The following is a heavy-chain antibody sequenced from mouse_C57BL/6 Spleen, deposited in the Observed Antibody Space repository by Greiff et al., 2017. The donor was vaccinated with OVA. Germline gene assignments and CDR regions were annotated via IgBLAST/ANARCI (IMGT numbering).Heavy chain of an antibody. V-gene: IGHV7-3*01. D-gene: IGHD2-4*01. CDR3: ARYAGLRQRDYFDY. CDR1: GFTFTDYY. J-gene: IGHJ2*01. CDR2: IRHKANGYTT. Sequence: EVKVVESGGGLVQPGGSLSLSCAASGFTFTDYYMSWVRQPPGKALEWLGFIRHKANGYTTEYSASVKGRFTISRDNSQSILYLQRNALRAEDSATYYCARYAGLRQRDYFDYWGQGTTLTVSS.